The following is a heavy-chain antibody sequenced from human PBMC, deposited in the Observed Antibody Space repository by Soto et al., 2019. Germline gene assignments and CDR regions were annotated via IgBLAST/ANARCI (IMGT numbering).Heavy chain of an antibody. J-gene: IGHJ6*03. Sequence: GGSLRLSCAASGFTFSSYGMHWVRQAPGKGLEWVAVISYDGSNKYYADSVKGRFTISRDNSKNTLYLQMNSLRAEDTAVYYWAKDKAWNYYYYMDVWGKGTTVTVSS. V-gene: IGHV3-30*18. CDR3: AKDKAWNYYYYMDV. CDR2: ISYDGSNK. D-gene: IGHD3-3*01. CDR1: GFTFSSYG.